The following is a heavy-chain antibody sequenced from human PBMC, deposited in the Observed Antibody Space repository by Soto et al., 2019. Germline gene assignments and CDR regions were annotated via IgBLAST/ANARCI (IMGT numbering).Heavy chain of an antibody. CDR1: GFSLSTSGVG. CDR3: AHITIRRGARKYFDL. Sequence: QITLKESGPTLVKPTQTLTLTCTFSGFSLSTSGVGVGWIRQPPGKALEWLALIYWDDDKRYSPSLKSRLTIXXDXSXXQVVLTMTNMDPVDTATYYCAHITIRRGARKYFDLWGRGTLVTVSS. V-gene: IGHV2-5*02. CDR2: IYWDDDK. J-gene: IGHJ2*01. D-gene: IGHD4-4*01.